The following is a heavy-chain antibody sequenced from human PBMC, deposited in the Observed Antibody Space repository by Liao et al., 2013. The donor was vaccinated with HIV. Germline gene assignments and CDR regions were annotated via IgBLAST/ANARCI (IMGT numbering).Heavy chain of an antibody. CDR2: IDYSGSS. CDR1: GGFISSGSYY. V-gene: IGHV4-61*01. D-gene: IGHD1-26*01. Sequence: QVQLQESGPGLVKPSETLSLTCTVSGGFISSGSYYWSWIRQPPGKGLEWIGYIDYSGSSKYNPSLKSRVSMSVDTSSNQFSLKLSSVTAADTAVYYCARDPSPIRGSHPGLVSWGQGILVTVSS. J-gene: IGHJ4*02. CDR3: ARDPSPIRGSHPGLVS.